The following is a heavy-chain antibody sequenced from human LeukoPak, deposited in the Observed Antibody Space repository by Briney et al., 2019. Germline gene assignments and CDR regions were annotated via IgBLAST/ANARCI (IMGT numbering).Heavy chain of an antibody. CDR3: ARGYCSGGSCYFDY. D-gene: IGHD2-15*01. Sequence: ASLKVSCKASGYTFTSYGISWVRQAPGQGLEWMGWISAYNGNANYAQKLQGRVTMTTDTSTSTAYMELRSLRSDDTAVYSCARGYCSGGSCYFDYWGQGNLVTVSS. CDR1: GYTFTSYG. V-gene: IGHV1-18*01. CDR2: ISAYNGNA. J-gene: IGHJ4*02.